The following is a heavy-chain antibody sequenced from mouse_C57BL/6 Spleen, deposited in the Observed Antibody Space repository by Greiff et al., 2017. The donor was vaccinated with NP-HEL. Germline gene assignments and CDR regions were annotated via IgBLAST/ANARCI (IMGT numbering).Heavy chain of an antibody. CDR2: IHPNSGST. Sequence: QVQLQQPGAELVKPGASVKLSCKASGYTFTSYWMHWVKQRPGQGLEWIGMIHPNSGSTNYNEKFKSKATLTVDKSSSTAYMQLSSLTSEDSAVDYWARGGYDRGYYFDYWGQGTTLTVSS. CDR3: ARGGYDRGYYFDY. D-gene: IGHD2-2*01. J-gene: IGHJ2*01. CDR1: GYTFTSYW. V-gene: IGHV1-64*01.